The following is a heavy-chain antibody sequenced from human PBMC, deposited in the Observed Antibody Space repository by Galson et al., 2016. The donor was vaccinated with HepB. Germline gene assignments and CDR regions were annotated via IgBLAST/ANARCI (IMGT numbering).Heavy chain of an antibody. D-gene: IGHD1-26*01. CDR2: IWYDGYRQ. J-gene: IGHJ4*02. Sequence: SLRLSCAASGFIFNKHGMHWIRQAPGKGLEWVAVIWYDGYRQYYADSVKGRFTVSRDDSKNTLYLQMNNLRVEDTAVYYCARFTPTGGSYYNTIDYWGQGTLVTVSS. V-gene: IGHV3-33*01. CDR3: ARFTPTGGSYYNTIDY. CDR1: GFIFNKHG.